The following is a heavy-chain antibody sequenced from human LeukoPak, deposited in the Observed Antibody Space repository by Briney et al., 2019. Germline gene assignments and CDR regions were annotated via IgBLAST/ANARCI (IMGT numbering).Heavy chain of an antibody. CDR2: FDPEDGET. Sequence: ASVKVSCTVSGYTLTELSMHWVRQAPGKGLEWMGGFDPEDGETIYAQKFQGRVTMTEDTSTDTAYMELSSLRSEDTAVYYCATEGTLNDYYDSSGYFRYFDYWGQGTLVTVSS. CDR1: GYTLTELS. V-gene: IGHV1-24*01. J-gene: IGHJ4*02. CDR3: ATEGTLNDYYDSSGYFRYFDY. D-gene: IGHD3-22*01.